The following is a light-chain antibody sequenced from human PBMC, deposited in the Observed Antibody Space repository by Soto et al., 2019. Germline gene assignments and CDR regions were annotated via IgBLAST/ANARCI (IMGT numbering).Light chain of an antibody. J-gene: IGLJ1*01. CDR3: CSYAGSRV. V-gene: IGLV2-23*02. CDR1: SSDVGSYNL. CDR2: EVS. Sequence: QSALTQPASVSGSPGQSITISCTGTSSDVGSYNLVSWYQQHPGKAPQLMIYEVSKRPSWVSHRFSGSKSGNTASLAISGLQAEDEADYYCCSYAGSRVFGTGSKLTVL.